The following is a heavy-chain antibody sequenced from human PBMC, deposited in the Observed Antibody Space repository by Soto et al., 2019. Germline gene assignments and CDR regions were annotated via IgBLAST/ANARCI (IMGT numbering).Heavy chain of an antibody. V-gene: IGHV4-4*07. J-gene: IGHJ4*02. Sequence: SEILSLTCTVSGGTINTFYWSWVRQPAGKGLEWIGRIFSSGSTSFNPSLESRVAMSVDTSKNHFSLNLSSVTAADMAVYYCAREGSYSAYNFAHGIQSWSFDFWGQGALLTVSS. CDR1: GGTINTFY. CDR3: AREGSYSAYNFAHGIQSWSFDF. D-gene: IGHD5-12*01. CDR2: IFSSGST.